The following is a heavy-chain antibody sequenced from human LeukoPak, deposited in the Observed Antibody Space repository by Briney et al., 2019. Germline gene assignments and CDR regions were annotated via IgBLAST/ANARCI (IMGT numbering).Heavy chain of an antibody. Sequence: SETLSLTCTVSGGSISSYYWSWIRQPPGKGLEWIGYIYYSGSTNYNPSLRSRVTISVDTSKNQFSLKLSSVTAADTAVYYCASGRQQLAHYGMDVWGQGTTVTVSS. D-gene: IGHD6-13*01. CDR2: IYYSGST. J-gene: IGHJ6*02. V-gene: IGHV4-59*01. CDR1: GGSISSYY. CDR3: ASGRQQLAHYGMDV.